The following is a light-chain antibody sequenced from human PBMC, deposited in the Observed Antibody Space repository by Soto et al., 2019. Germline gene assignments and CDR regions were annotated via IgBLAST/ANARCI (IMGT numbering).Light chain of an antibody. CDR1: SSDVGAYNY. Sequence: QSVLTQPASVSGSPGQSIAISCTGTSSDVGAYNYVSWYLQYPGKAPKLVIFDVSFRPSGVSNRFSGSKSGNTASLTISGLQAEDEADYYCKSFTTSDTYVFGTGPRSPS. CDR3: KSFTTSDTYV. V-gene: IGLV2-14*01. J-gene: IGLJ1*01. CDR2: DVS.